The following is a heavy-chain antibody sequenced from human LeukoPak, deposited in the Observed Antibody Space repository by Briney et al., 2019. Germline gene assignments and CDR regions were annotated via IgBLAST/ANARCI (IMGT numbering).Heavy chain of an antibody. V-gene: IGHV3-21*01. CDR3: ATGDYFDD. Sequence: GGSLRLSCAASGFIFRTSGMNWVRQAPGKGLEWVSFISGSTYYINYADSVKGRFTISRDNAKNSLYLQLDGLSADDTAVYYCATGDYFDDWGQGTLVTVSS. CDR1: GFIFRTSG. CDR2: ISGSTYYI. J-gene: IGHJ4*02.